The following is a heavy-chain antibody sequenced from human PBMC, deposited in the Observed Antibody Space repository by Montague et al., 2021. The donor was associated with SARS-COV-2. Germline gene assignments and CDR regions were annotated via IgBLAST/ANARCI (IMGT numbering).Heavy chain of an antibody. CDR2: MYNSEKI. J-gene: IGHJ6*03. CDR3: ARAIVSGLCSGGSCYKGYYYYMDV. Sequence: SETLSLTCTVSGASIRSYSWSWIRQPPGKGLEWIGYMYNSEKINYNPSLQSRVTISVDTSKGQLSLKLNSVTAADTAVYFCARAIVSGLCSGGSCYKGYYYYMDVWGKGTTVTVSS. CDR1: GASIRSYS. D-gene: IGHD2-15*01. V-gene: IGHV4-59*13.